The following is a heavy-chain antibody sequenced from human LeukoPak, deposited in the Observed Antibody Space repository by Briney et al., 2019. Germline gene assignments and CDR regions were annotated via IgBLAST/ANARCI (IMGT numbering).Heavy chain of an antibody. CDR1: GYTFTSYY. Sequence: ASVTVSCTASGYTFTSYYMHWVRQAPGQGLEWMGIINPSGGSTSYAQKFQGRVTMTRDTSTSTVYMELSSLRSEDTAVYYCARVIAVADPYYYYGMDVWGQGTTVTVSS. J-gene: IGHJ6*02. CDR2: INPSGGST. CDR3: ARVIAVADPYYYYGMDV. D-gene: IGHD6-19*01. V-gene: IGHV1-46*01.